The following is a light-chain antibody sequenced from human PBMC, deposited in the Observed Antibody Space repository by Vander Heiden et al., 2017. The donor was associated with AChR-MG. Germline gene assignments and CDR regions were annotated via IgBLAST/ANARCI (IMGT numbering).Light chain of an antibody. J-gene: IGLJ2*01. CDR1: SSDVGGYSY. CDR2: DVS. CDR3: SSYTSSSTLRV. Sequence: QSALTPPASVSVSPGQSCTMSWTGASSDVGGYSYVSWYQQHPGKAPKLMIYDVSNRPSGVSNRFSGSKSGNTASLTISGLQAEDEADYYCSSYTSSSTLRVFGGGTKLTVL. V-gene: IGLV2-14*01.